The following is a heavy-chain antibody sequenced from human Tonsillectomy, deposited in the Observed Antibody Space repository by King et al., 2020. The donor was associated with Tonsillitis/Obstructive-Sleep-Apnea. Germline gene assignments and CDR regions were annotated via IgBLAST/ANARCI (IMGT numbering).Heavy chain of an antibody. D-gene: IGHD3-10*01. V-gene: IGHV3-43*02. J-gene: IGHJ4*02. CDR3: AKDISYYGSGSYYNY. Sequence: VQLVESGGGVVQPGGSLRLSCAASRFAFDDYAMHWVRQAPGKGLEWVSLFSGDGGSTYYADSVKGRFTISRDNSKNSLYLQMNSLTTEDTAFYYCAKDISYYGSGSYYNYWGQGTLVTVSS. CDR1: RFAFDDYA. CDR2: FSGDGGST.